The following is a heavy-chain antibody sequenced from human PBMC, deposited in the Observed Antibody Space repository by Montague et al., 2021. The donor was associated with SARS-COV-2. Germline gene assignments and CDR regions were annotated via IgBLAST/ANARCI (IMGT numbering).Heavy chain of an antibody. V-gene: IGHV4-59*01. Sequence: SETLSLTCAVYGGSFSGYYWGWIRQPPGKGLEWIGYIYYSGSTNYNPSLKSRVTISVDTSKNQFSLKLSSVTAADTAVYYCARGGDMNWFDPWGQGTLVTVSS. CDR1: GGSFSGYY. CDR2: IYYSGST. D-gene: IGHD2-21*01. J-gene: IGHJ5*02. CDR3: ARGGDMNWFDP.